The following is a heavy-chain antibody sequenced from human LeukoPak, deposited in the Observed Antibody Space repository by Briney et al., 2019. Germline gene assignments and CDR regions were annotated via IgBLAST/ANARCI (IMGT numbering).Heavy chain of an antibody. V-gene: IGHV4-31*03. CDR3: ARALITMVRGVTDWFDP. D-gene: IGHD3-10*01. J-gene: IGHJ5*02. Sequence: SETLSLTCTVSGGSMSSGGYYWSWLRQHPGKGLEWIGYIYYSGSTYYNPSLKSRVTISVDTSKNQFSLKLSSVTAADTAVYYCARALITMVRGVTDWFDPWGQGTLVTVSS. CDR1: GGSMSSGGYY. CDR2: IYYSGST.